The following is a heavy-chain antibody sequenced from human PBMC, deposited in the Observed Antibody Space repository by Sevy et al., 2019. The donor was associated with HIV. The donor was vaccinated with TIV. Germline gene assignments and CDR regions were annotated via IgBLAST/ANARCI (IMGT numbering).Heavy chain of an antibody. J-gene: IGHJ4*02. V-gene: IGHV1-46*01. CDR3: TRVRSFGFEY. Sequence: ASVKVSCKAAGYNFTSYYIHWVRQAPGQGLEWMGIITPSGDTTTYSQKFQGRVTMTSDTSTSTVHMELSSLRYDDTAVYYCTRVRSFGFEYWGQGTLVTVSS. CDR1: GYNFTSYY. D-gene: IGHD3-16*01. CDR2: ITPSGDTT.